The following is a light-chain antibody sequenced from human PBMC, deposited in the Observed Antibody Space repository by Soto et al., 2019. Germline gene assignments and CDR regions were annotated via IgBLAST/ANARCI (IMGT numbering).Light chain of an antibody. V-gene: IGKV1-39*01. CDR1: QSISIY. CDR2: GAS. Sequence: DIQMTQSPSSLSASVGDRVTISCRASQSISIYLNWFQQKPVKAPKLLIYGASSLQSGVPSRFRCSGTGTDFTLTISSLQPEDFATYYCQQSYNTPPITFGQGTRLEIK. CDR3: QQSYNTPPIT. J-gene: IGKJ5*01.